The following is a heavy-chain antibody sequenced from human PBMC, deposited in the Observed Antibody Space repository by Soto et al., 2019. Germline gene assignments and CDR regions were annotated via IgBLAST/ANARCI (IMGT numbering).Heavy chain of an antibody. CDR2: FYYSEST. V-gene: IGHV4-39*01. CDR1: GGSITSNSYY. CDR3: ARRSTVTYDY. Sequence: SETLSLTCTVSGGSITSNSYYWGWIRQPPGKGLEWIGSFYYSESTYFNPSLKSRVTISVDTSKNQFSLKLSAVTAADTAVYYCARRSTVTYDYWGQG. D-gene: IGHD4-17*01. J-gene: IGHJ4*02.